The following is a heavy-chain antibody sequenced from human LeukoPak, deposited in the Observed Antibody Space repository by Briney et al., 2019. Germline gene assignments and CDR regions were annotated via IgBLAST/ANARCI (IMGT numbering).Heavy chain of an antibody. CDR3: ARRGGYNTYYFDY. D-gene: IGHD5-24*01. J-gene: IGHJ4*02. V-gene: IGHV3-21*01. CDR2: ISSRSSYI. Sequence: GGSLRLSCAASGFTFSSYSMNWVRQAPGKGLEWVSSISSRSSYIYYADSVKGRFTISRDNAKNSLYLQMNSLRAGDTAVYYCARRGGYNTYYFDYWGQGTLVTVSS. CDR1: GFTFSSYS.